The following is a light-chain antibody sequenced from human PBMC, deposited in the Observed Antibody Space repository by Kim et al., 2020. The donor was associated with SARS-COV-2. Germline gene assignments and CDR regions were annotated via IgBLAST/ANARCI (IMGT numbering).Light chain of an antibody. V-gene: IGKV1-33*01. J-gene: IGKJ4*01. CDR1: QDISNY. Sequence: DIQMTQSPSSLSASVGDRVTITCQASQDISNYLNWYQQKPEKAPKLLIYDASNLETGVPSRFSGSGSGTDFTFTISSLQSEDIATYYCQQYDDLPLTFGGGTKVDIK. CDR3: QQYDDLPLT. CDR2: DAS.